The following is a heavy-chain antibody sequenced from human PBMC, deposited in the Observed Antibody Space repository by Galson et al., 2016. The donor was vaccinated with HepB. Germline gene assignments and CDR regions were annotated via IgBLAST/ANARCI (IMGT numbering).Heavy chain of an antibody. CDR3: AKSAAATTGWFDP. V-gene: IGHV3-33*04. D-gene: IGHD1-7*01. J-gene: IGHJ5*02. CDR2: IWSDGSNK. CDR1: GSTFSSYG. Sequence: SLRLSCAASGSTFSSYGMHWVRQAPGKGLEWVAVIWSDGSNKYYADSVKGRFTISRDNSKNTLYLQMNSLRVEDTAAYYCAKSAAATTGWFDPWGQGTLVTVSS.